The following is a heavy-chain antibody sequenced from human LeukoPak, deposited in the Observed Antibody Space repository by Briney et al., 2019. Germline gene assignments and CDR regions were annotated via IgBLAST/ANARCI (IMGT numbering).Heavy chain of an antibody. D-gene: IGHD3-22*01. J-gene: IGHJ4*02. Sequence: SETLSLTCTVSGVSISSSNSYWGWIRQPPGKGLEWIGSIYYSGNTYYNASLKSQVSISIDTSKNQFSLRLSSVTAADTAVYYCARASYSYDINGWVPFDYWGQGTLVTVSS. V-gene: IGHV4-39*01. CDR1: GVSISSSNSY. CDR3: ARASYSYDINGWVPFDY. CDR2: IYYSGNT.